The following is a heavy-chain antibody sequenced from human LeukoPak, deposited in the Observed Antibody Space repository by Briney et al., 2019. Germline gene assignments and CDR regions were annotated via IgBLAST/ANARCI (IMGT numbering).Heavy chain of an antibody. CDR1: GFTFNSCA. CDR2: ISGSGGST. J-gene: IGHJ5*02. V-gene: IGHV3-23*01. Sequence: PGGSLRLSCAASGFTFNSCAMSWVRQAPGKGLEWVSAISGSGGSTYYADSVKGRFTISRDNSKNTLYLQMNSLRAEDTAVYYCARIVPRTLNWFDPWGQGTLVTVSS. CDR3: ARIVPRTLNWFDP. D-gene: IGHD2-8*01.